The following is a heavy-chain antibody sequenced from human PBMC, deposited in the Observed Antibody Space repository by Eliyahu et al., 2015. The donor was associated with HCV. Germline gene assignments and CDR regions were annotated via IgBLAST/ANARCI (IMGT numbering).Heavy chain of an antibody. V-gene: IGHV2-26*01. CDR1: GFSLSNARMG. Sequence: QVTLKESGPVLVKPTETLTLTCTVSGFSLSNARMGVSWIRQPPGKALEWLAHIFSNDEKSYSTSLKSRLTISKDTSKSQVVLTMTNMDPVDTATYYCARSLGYSSSWYNRDRYGMDVWGQGTTVTVSS. CDR3: ARSLGYSSSWYNRDRYGMDV. CDR2: IFSNDEK. D-gene: IGHD6-13*01. J-gene: IGHJ6*02.